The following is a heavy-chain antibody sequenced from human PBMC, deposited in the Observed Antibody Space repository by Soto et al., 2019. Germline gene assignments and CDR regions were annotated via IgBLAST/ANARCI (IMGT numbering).Heavy chain of an antibody. CDR3: ARDLVVPAARGVYYMDV. V-gene: IGHV3-21*01. CDR1: GFTFSSYS. CDR2: ISSSSSYI. D-gene: IGHD2-2*01. J-gene: IGHJ6*03. Sequence: GGSLRLSCAASGFTFSSYSMNWVRQAPGKGLEWVSSISSSSSYIYYADSVKGRFTISRDNAKNSLYLQMNSLRAEDTAVYYCARDLVVPAARGVYYMDVWGKGTTVTVSS.